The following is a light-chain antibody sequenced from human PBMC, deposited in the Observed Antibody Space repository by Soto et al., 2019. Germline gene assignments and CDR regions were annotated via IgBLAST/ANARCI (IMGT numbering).Light chain of an antibody. CDR3: QQYHNSLWT. J-gene: IGKJ1*01. Sequence: EIVLTQSPATLSLSPGERATLSCMASQSISNFLAWYQQKPGQAPRLLIYGASTRATGIPDRFSGSGSGTDFTLTISRLEPEDFAVYYCQQYHNSLWTFGQGTKVDIK. V-gene: IGKV3-20*01. CDR1: QSISNF. CDR2: GAS.